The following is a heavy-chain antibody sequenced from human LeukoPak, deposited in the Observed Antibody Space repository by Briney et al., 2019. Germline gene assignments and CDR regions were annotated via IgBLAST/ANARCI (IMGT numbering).Heavy chain of an antibody. CDR2: ISYDGSNK. D-gene: IGHD1-14*01. Sequence: GGSLRLSCAASGFTFSSYAMHWVRQAPGKGLEWVAVISYDGSNKYYADSVKGRFTISRDNSKNTLYLQMNSLRAEDTAVYYCARESNLSWFDPWGQGTLVIVSS. CDR1: GFTFSSYA. CDR3: ARESNLSWFDP. J-gene: IGHJ5*02. V-gene: IGHV3-30-3*01.